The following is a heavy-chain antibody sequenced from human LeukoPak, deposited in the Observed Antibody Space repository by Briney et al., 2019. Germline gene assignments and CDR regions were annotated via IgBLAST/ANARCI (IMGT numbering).Heavy chain of an antibody. V-gene: IGHV4-59*12. D-gene: IGHD5-18*01. CDR2: IYYSGST. J-gene: IGHJ4*02. CDR3: ARREYRVYRIQLWLDY. CDR1: GGSISSYY. Sequence: SETLSLTCTVSGGSISSYYWSWIRQPPGKGLEWIGYIYYSGSTNYNPSLKSRVTISVDTSKNQFSLKLSSVTAADTAVYYCARREYRVYRIQLWLDYWGQGTLVTVSS.